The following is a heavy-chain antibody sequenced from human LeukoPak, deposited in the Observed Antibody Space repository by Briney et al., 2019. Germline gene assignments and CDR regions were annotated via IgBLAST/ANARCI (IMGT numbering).Heavy chain of an antibody. Sequence: SGTLSLTCAVTGASISNSNWWTWVRQPPGKGLEWIGEIYHSGSTNYKTSLKSRATISVDRSKNQFSLKLNSVTAADTAVYYCASRAPRDNYDRYLPIDYWGLGTLVTVSS. V-gene: IGHV4-4*02. CDR1: GASISNSNW. D-gene: IGHD3-22*01. CDR2: IYHSGST. J-gene: IGHJ4*02. CDR3: ASRAPRDNYDRYLPIDY.